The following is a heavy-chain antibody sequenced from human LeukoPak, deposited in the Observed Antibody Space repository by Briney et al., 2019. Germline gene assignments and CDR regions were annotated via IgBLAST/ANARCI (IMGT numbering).Heavy chain of an antibody. CDR1: GFTFCDYY. CDR3: AIDGVGANYYNYYYMDV. CDR2: ISSSGSTI. V-gene: IGHV3-11*01. D-gene: IGHD1-26*01. J-gene: IGHJ6*03. Sequence: WGSLSLSCSVSGFTFCDYYISWIRQAPGKGLEWVSYISSSGSTIYYADSVKGRFTISRDNAKNSLYLQMNSLRAEDTAVYYCAIDGVGANYYNYYYMDVWGKGTTVTVSS.